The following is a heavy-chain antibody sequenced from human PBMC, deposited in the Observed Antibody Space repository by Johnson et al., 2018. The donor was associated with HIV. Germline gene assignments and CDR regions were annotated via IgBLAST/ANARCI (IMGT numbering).Heavy chain of an antibody. D-gene: IGHD4-11*01. Sequence: MLLVESGGGLVQPGGSLRLSCAASGFTFSSYAMSWVRQAPGKGLEWVANIKQDGSEKSYVDSVKGRFTISRDNAKNSLYLQMNGLRAEDTAVYYWARNEYSNYGGRDAFDIWGQGTMVTVPS. CDR2: IKQDGSEK. V-gene: IGHV3-7*01. CDR1: GFTFSSYA. CDR3: ARNEYSNYGGRDAFDI. J-gene: IGHJ3*02.